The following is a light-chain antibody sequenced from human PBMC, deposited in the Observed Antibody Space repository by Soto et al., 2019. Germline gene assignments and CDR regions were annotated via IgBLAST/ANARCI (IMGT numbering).Light chain of an antibody. Sequence: QSVLTQAPSASGTPGQRVTISCSGSSSNIGSNTVSWYQQVQGTAPKLLIYSNDQRPSGVPDRFSGSKYGTSASLAIGGLQAEDEADYDCAAWDGSLNGVVFGGGTKVTVL. CDR1: SSNIGSNT. J-gene: IGLJ2*01. CDR2: SND. CDR3: AAWDGSLNGVV. V-gene: IGLV1-44*01.